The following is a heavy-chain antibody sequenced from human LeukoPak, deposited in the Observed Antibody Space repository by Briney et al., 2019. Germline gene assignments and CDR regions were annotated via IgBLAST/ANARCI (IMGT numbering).Heavy chain of an antibody. J-gene: IGHJ3*02. CDR2: IIPIFGTA. V-gene: IGHV1-69*13. CDR3: ARGPYSTYYYDSSGYYYRDDAFDI. D-gene: IGHD3-22*01. CDR1: GGAFSSYA. Sequence: EASVKVSCKASGGAFSSYAISWVRQAPGQGLEWMGGIIPIFGTANYAQKFQGRVTITADESTSTAYMELSSLRSEDTAVYYCARGPYSTYYYDSSGYYYRDDAFDIWGQGTMVTVSS.